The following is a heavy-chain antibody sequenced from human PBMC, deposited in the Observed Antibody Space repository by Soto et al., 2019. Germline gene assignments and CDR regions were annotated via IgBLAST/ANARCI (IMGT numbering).Heavy chain of an antibody. CDR1: GFTFSSNW. J-gene: IGHJ4*02. V-gene: IGHV3-74*01. D-gene: IGHD2-21*01. Sequence: GGSLRLSCAASGFTFSSNWMHWVRRVPGRGLVWVSRINTDGSRTSYEDSVEGRFTISRDNAKNMLYLQMNSLRAEDTAVYYCARDGEGFWGQGTLVTVSS. CDR2: INTDGSRT. CDR3: ARDGEGF.